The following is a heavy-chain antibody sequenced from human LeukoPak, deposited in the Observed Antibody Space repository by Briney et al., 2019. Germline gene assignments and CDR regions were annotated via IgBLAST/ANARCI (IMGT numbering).Heavy chain of an antibody. CDR1: GFTVSSNY. CDR2: IYSGGST. V-gene: IGHV3-53*01. J-gene: IGHJ4*02. Sequence: GGSLRLSCAASGFTVSSNYMSWVRQAPGKGLEWVSVIYSGGSTYYADSVKGRFTISRDNSENTLYLQMNSLRAEDTAVYYCARVDVEGYYFDYWGQGTLVTVSS. CDR3: ARVDVEGYYFDY. D-gene: IGHD3/OR15-3a*01.